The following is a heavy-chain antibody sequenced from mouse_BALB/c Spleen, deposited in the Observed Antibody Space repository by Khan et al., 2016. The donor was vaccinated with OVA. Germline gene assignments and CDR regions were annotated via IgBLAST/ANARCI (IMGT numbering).Heavy chain of an antibody. J-gene: IGHJ1*01. Sequence: VQLKESGAELVKPGASVRLSCTASGFNIKDTYLPWVQQRPEQGLEWIGRIAPANGNTNYDPKFQGKATITADTSSNTSYLQLNSLTSEDTAVYYGALPSYAPRDFEVWGAGTTVTVS. V-gene: IGHV14-3*02. CDR2: IAPANGNT. CDR3: ALPSYAPRDFEV. D-gene: IGHD2-10*02. CDR1: GFNIKDTY.